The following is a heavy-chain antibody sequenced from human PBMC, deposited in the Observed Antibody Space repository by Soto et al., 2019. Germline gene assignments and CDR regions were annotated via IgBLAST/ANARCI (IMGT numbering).Heavy chain of an antibody. CDR3: ARELAVVAATPGYYYGMDV. V-gene: IGHV3-30-3*01. Sequence: QVQLVESGGDVVQPGRSLRLSCAASGFTFSSYAMHWVRQAPGKGLEWVAVISYDGSNKYYADSVKGRFTISRDNSKNTLYLQMNSLRAEDTAVYYCARELAVVAATPGYYYGMDVWGQGTTVTVSS. CDR1: GFTFSSYA. D-gene: IGHD2-15*01. J-gene: IGHJ6*02. CDR2: ISYDGSNK.